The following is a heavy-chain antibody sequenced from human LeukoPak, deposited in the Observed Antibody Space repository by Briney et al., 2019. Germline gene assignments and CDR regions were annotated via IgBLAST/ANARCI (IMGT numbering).Heavy chain of an antibody. CDR1: GFTFSSYS. J-gene: IGHJ4*02. V-gene: IGHV3-21*01. CDR3: ARGRVVVAVSDY. CDR2: ISSSSSYM. D-gene: IGHD6-19*01. Sequence: GGSLRLSCAASGFTFSSYSMNWVRQAPGKGLEWVSSISSSSSYMYYADSVKGRFTISRDNAKNSLYLQMNSLRAEDTAVYYCARGRVVVAVSDYWGQGNPGHRLL.